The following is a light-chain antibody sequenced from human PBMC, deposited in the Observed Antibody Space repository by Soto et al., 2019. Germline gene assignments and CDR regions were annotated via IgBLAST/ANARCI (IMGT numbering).Light chain of an antibody. Sequence: IVMTQSPATLSLSPGESATLSCRASQSISGNLAWYQQKPGLAPRLLIYHTSIRATGVPARFSGSGSGKEFSLTISSLQSEDFAVYYCQRYDNWPLTLGGGTKVDIK. CDR2: HTS. CDR1: QSISGN. CDR3: QRYDNWPLT. V-gene: IGKV3-15*01. J-gene: IGKJ4*01.